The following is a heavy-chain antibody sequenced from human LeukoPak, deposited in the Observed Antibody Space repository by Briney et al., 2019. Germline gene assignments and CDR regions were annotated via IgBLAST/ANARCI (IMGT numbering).Heavy chain of an antibody. CDR1: GFTFRSYW. CDR2: ISSSSSTI. Sequence: PGGSLRLSCAASGFTFRSYWMNWVRQAPGKGLEWVSYISSSSSTIYYADSVKGRFTISRDNAKNSLYLQMNSLRAEDTAVYYCARAQLVPAALRAFDIWGQGTMVTVSS. J-gene: IGHJ3*02. D-gene: IGHD2-2*01. V-gene: IGHV3-48*01. CDR3: ARAQLVPAALRAFDI.